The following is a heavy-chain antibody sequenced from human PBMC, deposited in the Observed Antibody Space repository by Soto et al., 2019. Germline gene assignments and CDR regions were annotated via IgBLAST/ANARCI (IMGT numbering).Heavy chain of an antibody. CDR3: AREFRRHIWGSYYDKGGQLDY. Sequence: GGSLRLSCAASGFTFSSYGMHWVRQAPGKGLEWVAVIWYDGSNKYYGDSVKGRFTISRDNSKNTLYLQMNSLRAEDTAVYYCAREFRRHIWGSYYDKGGQLDYWGQGTLVTVSS. CDR1: GFTFSSYG. V-gene: IGHV3-33*01. CDR2: IWYDGSNK. J-gene: IGHJ4*02. D-gene: IGHD3-16*01.